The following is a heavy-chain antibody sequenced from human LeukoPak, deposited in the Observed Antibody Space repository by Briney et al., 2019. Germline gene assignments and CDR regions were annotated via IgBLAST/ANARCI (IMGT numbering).Heavy chain of an antibody. V-gene: IGHV5-10-1*01. CDR3: ARHNDYGDPRAWLDP. Sequence: GESLMISCKGSGYSFTSYWISWVRQMPGKGLEWMGRIDPSDSYTNYSPSFQGHVTISADKSISTAYLQWSSLKASDTAMYYCARHNDYGDPRAWLDPWGQGTLVTVSS. D-gene: IGHD4-17*01. CDR1: GYSFTSYW. J-gene: IGHJ5*02. CDR2: IDPSDSYT.